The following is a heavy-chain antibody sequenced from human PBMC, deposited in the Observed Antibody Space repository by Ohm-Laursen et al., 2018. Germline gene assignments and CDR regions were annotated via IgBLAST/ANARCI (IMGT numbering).Heavy chain of an antibody. D-gene: IGHD3-3*01. CDR3: ARDRDYDFWSGSKVLDY. CDR1: GFTFSDYY. Sequence: SLRLSCAASGFTFSDYYMSWIRQAPGQGLEWVSYISSSGSTIYYADSVKGRFTISRDNAKNSLYLQMNSLRAEDTAVYYCARDRDYDFWSGSKVLDYWGQGTLVTVSS. V-gene: IGHV3-11*01. CDR2: ISSSGSTI. J-gene: IGHJ4*02.